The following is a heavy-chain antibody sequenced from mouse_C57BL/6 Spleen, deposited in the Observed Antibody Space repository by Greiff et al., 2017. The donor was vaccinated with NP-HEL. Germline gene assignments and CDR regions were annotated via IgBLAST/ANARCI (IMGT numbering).Heavy chain of an antibody. CDR3: ARRGLGLEGYFDY. CDR1: GYTFTSYW. CDR2: IDPSDSET. D-gene: IGHD4-1*01. Sequence: VKLQQPGAELVRPGSSVKLSCKASGYTFTSYWMHWVKQRPIQGLEWIGNIDPSDSETHYNQKFKDKATLTVDKSSSTAYLQLSSLTSEDSAFYYCARRGLGLEGYFDYWGQGTTLTVSS. J-gene: IGHJ2*01. V-gene: IGHV1-52*01.